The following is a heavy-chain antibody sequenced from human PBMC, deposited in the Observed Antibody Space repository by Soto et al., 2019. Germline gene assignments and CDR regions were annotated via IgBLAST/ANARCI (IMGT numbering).Heavy chain of an antibody. J-gene: IGHJ6*02. Sequence: ASAQVSCKASGSSFTSYAMHWVRQAPGQRLEWMGWINAGNGNTKYSQKFQGRVTITRDTSASTAYMELSSLRSEDTAVYYCARVSVGPRGWLRLNYYYGMDVWGQGTTVTVSS. V-gene: IGHV1-3*01. D-gene: IGHD5-12*01. CDR2: INAGNGNT. CDR3: ARVSVGPRGWLRLNYYYGMDV. CDR1: GSSFTSYA.